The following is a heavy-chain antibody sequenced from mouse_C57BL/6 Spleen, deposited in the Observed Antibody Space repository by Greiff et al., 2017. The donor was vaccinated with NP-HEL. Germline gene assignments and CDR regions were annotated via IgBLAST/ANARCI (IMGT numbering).Heavy chain of an antibody. CDR1: GYTFTSYW. D-gene: IGHD1-1*01. CDR2: IDPSDSET. J-gene: IGHJ2*01. V-gene: IGHV1-52*01. Sequence: QVQLKQPGAELVRPGSSVKLSCKASGYTFTSYWMHWVKQRPIQGLEWIGNIDPSDSETHYNQKFKDKATLTVDKSSSTAYMQLSSLTSEDSAVYYCARRGTVSYFDYWGQGTTLTVSS. CDR3: ARRGTVSYFDY.